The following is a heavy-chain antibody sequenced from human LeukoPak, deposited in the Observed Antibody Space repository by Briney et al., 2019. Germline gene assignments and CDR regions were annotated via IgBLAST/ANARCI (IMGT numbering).Heavy chain of an antibody. Sequence: GGSLRLSCAASGFTFSSYSMNWVRQAPGKGLEWVSSIYSSGSYIYYADSVKGRFTISRDNAKNSLYLQMNSLRAEDTAVYYCARVWRGYYTFDYWGQGTLVTVSS. CDR3: ARVWRGYYTFDY. V-gene: IGHV3-21*01. D-gene: IGHD3-3*01. J-gene: IGHJ4*02. CDR1: GFTFSSYS. CDR2: IYSSGSYI.